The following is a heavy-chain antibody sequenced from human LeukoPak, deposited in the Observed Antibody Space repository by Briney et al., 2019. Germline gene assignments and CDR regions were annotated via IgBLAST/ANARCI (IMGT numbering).Heavy chain of an antibody. V-gene: IGHV5-51*01. CDR2: IYPGDSDT. D-gene: IGHD1-26*01. Sequence: PGESQKISCKGSVYSFTSYWIVWVRQMPGKGLEWMGIIYPGDSDTRYSPSFQGQVTISADKSISTAYLQWSSLKASHTAMYYCARLVGATPYYFDYWGQGTLVTVSS. CDR1: VYSFTSYW. CDR3: ARLVGATPYYFDY. J-gene: IGHJ4*02.